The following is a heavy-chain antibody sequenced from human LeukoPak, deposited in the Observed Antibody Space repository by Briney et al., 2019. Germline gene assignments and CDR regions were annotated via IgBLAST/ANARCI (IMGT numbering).Heavy chain of an antibody. D-gene: IGHD6-13*01. V-gene: IGHV4-38-2*02. CDR3: ARAFSSTSPEAN. CDR1: GYSISSGYY. Sequence: SETLSLTCTVSGYSISSGYYWGWIRQPPGKGLEWIGSIYHSGSTYYNPSLKSRVTISVDTSKNQFSLKLSSVTATGTAVYYCARAFSSTSPEANWGQGTLVTVSS. J-gene: IGHJ4*02. CDR2: IYHSGST.